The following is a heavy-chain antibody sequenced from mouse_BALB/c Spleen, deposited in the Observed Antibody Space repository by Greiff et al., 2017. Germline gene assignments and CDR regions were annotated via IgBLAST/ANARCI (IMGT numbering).Heavy chain of an antibody. CDR1: GFTFSSYA. CDR3: AREDDGYYGGRDAMDY. Sequence: EVQGVESGGGLVKPGGSLKLSCAASGFTFSSYAMSWVRQSPEKRLEWVAEISSGGSYTYYQDTVTGRFTISKDNAKNTLYLEMSSLRSEDTAMYYCAREDDGYYGGRDAMDYWGQGTSVTVSS. J-gene: IGHJ4*01. D-gene: IGHD2-3*01. CDR2: ISSGGSYT. V-gene: IGHV5-9-4*01.